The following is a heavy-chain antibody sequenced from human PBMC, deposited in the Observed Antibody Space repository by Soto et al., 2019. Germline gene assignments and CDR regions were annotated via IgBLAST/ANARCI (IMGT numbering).Heavy chain of an antibody. CDR1: GFTFSSYG. J-gene: IGHJ4*02. CDR2: IWYDGSNK. Sequence: QVQLVESGGGVGQPGRSLRLSCAASGFTFSSYGMHWVRQAPGKGLEWVAVIWYDGSNKYYADSVKGRFTISRDNSKNTLYLQMNSLRAEDTAVYYCARDLLDDYGDYSGVLDYWGQGTLVTVSS. CDR3: ARDLLDDYGDYSGVLDY. D-gene: IGHD4-17*01. V-gene: IGHV3-33*01.